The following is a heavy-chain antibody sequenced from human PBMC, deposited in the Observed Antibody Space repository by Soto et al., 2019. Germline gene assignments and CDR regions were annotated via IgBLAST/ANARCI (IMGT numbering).Heavy chain of an antibody. J-gene: IGHJ4*02. D-gene: IGHD3-3*01. CDR1: GGTFSSYA. V-gene: IGHV1-69*13. Sequence: ASVKVSCKASGGTFSSYAISWVRQAPGQGLEWMGGIIPIFGTANYAQKFQGRVTITADESTSTAYMELNSLRAEDTAVYYCARDYNDFWSGHFDYWGQGALVTVSS. CDR2: IIPIFGTA. CDR3: ARDYNDFWSGHFDY.